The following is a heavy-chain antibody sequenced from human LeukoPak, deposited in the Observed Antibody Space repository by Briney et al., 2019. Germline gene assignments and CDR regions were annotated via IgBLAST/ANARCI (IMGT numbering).Heavy chain of an antibody. J-gene: IGHJ4*02. D-gene: IGHD3-10*01. Sequence: GGSLGLSCAVSGFTFSNAWMNWARQAPGKGLEWVGRIKSKTDGGTTDYAAPVKGRFTISRDDSKNTLYLQMYSLKTEDTAVYYCTTTLVRGVATMGYWGQGTLVTVSS. CDR1: GFTFSNAW. V-gene: IGHV3-15*01. CDR3: TTTLVRGVATMGY. CDR2: IKSKTDGGTT.